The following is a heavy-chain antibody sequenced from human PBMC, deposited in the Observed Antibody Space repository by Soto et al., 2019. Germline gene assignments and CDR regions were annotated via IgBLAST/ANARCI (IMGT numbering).Heavy chain of an antibody. CDR3: ARISTLELGAYFDY. Sequence: SGPTLVNPPQTLTLTCTFSGFSLSTSGMCVSWIRQPPGKALEWLARIDWDDDKYYSTSLKTRLTISKDTSKNQVVLTMTNMDPVDTATYYCARISTLELGAYFDYWGQGTLVTVSS. CDR2: IDWDDDK. CDR1: GFSLSTSGMC. D-gene: IGHD1-7*01. J-gene: IGHJ4*02. V-gene: IGHV2-70*11.